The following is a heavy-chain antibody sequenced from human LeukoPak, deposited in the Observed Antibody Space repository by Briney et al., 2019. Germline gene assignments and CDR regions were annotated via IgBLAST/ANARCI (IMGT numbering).Heavy chain of an antibody. J-gene: IGHJ6*03. Sequence: GGSLRLSCAASGFTFSSYSMNWVRQAPGKVLEWVSSMSSGGGYTYYADSVKGRFTISRDNAKNSLYLQMNSLRAEDTAVYYCARNPLISGYYYYYMDVWGKGTTVTVSS. V-gene: IGHV3-21*06. CDR2: MSSGGGYT. CDR3: ARNPLISGYYYYYMDV. D-gene: IGHD3-16*01. CDR1: GFTFSSYS.